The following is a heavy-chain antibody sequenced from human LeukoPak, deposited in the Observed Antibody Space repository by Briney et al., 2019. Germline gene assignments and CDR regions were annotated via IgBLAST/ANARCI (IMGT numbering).Heavy chain of an antibody. Sequence: GGSLRLSCAASGFSLSSFWMSWVRQAPGKGLEWVANMNEDGSKIYYVDSVKGRFTISRDNAKNSLYLQMSSLRAEDTAVYFCVRDAYDSSGYSPFDHWGQGTLVIVSS. J-gene: IGHJ4*02. V-gene: IGHV3-7*01. CDR1: GFSLSSFW. CDR3: VRDAYDSSGYSPFDH. CDR2: MNEDGSKI. D-gene: IGHD3-22*01.